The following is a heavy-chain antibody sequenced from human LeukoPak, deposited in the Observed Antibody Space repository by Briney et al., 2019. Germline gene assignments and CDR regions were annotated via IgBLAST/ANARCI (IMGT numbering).Heavy chain of an antibody. J-gene: IGHJ3*01. CDR3: TKVGSSTPFDV. Sequence: GGSLRLSCAASGFTFSGSAMHWVRQAPGKGLEWVGRIGSKANNYATAYAASVKGRFTISRDDSKNTAYLQMNSLKTEDTAVYYCTKVGSSTPFDVWGQGTMVTVSS. CDR1: GFTFSGSA. D-gene: IGHD2-2*01. CDR2: IGSKANNYAT. V-gene: IGHV3-73*01.